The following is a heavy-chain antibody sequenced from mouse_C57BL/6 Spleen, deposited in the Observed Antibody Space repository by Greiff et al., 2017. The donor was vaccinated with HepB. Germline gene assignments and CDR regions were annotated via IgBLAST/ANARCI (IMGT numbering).Heavy chain of an antibody. D-gene: IGHD1-1*01. J-gene: IGHJ1*03. V-gene: IGHV1-20*01. CDR1: GYSFTGYF. CDR2: INPYNGDT. CDR3: ARGGTTVVRYFDV. Sequence: VTLKESGPELVKPGDSVKISCKASGYSFTGYFMNWVMQSHGKSLEWIGRINPYNGDTFYNQKFKGKATLTVDKSSSTAHMELRSLTSEDSAVYYCARGGTTVVRYFDVWGTGTTVTVSS.